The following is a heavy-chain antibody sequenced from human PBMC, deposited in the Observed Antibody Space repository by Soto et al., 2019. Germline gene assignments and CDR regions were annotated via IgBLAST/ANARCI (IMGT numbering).Heavy chain of an antibody. CDR3: AKRVGATGGCFHY. V-gene: IGHV3-23*01. J-gene: IGHJ4*02. Sequence: GGSLRLSCAASGFTFSSYAMSWVRQAPGKGLEWVSAISGSGVSTYYADSVKGRFTISRDNSKNTLYLQVNSLRAEDTAVYYCAKRVGATGGCFHYWGQGTLVTVSS. CDR1: GFTFSSYA. CDR2: ISGSGVST. D-gene: IGHD1-26*01.